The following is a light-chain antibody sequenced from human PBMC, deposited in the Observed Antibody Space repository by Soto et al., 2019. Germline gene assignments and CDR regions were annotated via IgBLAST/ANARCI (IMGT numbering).Light chain of an antibody. Sequence: DIHITQSPSSLSASVGDRDTITCRASQGIGNYLAWYQQKPGKVPKLLIYAASTLQSGVPARFSGSGSGTDFTLTISSLQPEDVATYYCQKYNSAPRTFGQGTKVEIK. CDR1: QGIGNY. V-gene: IGKV1-27*01. CDR3: QKYNSAPRT. CDR2: AAS. J-gene: IGKJ1*01.